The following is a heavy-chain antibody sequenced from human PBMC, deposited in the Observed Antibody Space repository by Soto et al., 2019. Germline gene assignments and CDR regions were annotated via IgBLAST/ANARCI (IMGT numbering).Heavy chain of an antibody. CDR1: GYTFTAYY. V-gene: IGHV1-2*02. CDR2: INPNGGGT. J-gene: IGHJ4*02. D-gene: IGHD3-10*01. Sequence: QVQLVQSGAEMKKPGASVKVSCEASGYTFTAYYIHWVRQAPGQGLEWMGWINPNGGGTKYEKKFQGRVTMNRETSINTAYMELTRLTSDDTAVYYCARAVHTMIQGVRVRVDQWGQGTLVTVSS. CDR3: ARAVHTMIQGVRVRVDQ.